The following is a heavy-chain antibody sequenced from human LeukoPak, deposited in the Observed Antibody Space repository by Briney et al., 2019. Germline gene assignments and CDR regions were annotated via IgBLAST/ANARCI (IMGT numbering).Heavy chain of an antibody. CDR3: ARNELNYFDY. CDR1: GGSFTKHQ. CDR2: INDGGST. V-gene: IGHV4-34*01. Sequence: PSETLSLTCAVYGGSFTKHQWSWIRQPPGKGLEWIGAINDGGSTNYNPSLKSRVIISVDTSKNQFSLKLSSVTAADTAVYYCARNELNYFDYWGQGTLVTVSS. D-gene: IGHD1-1*01. J-gene: IGHJ4*02.